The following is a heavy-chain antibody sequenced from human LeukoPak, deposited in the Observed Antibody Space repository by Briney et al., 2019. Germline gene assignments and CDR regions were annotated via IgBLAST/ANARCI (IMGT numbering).Heavy chain of an antibody. Sequence: SETLSLTCAVSGGSISGYYWSWIRQPPGKGLEWIGYIYYSGSTNYNPSLKSRVTISVGTSKNQFSLKLSSVTAADTAVYYCARGPSGSGDAFDIWGQGTMVTVSS. J-gene: IGHJ3*02. CDR2: IYYSGST. CDR1: GGSISGYY. CDR3: ARGPSGSGDAFDI. D-gene: IGHD1-14*01. V-gene: IGHV4-59*01.